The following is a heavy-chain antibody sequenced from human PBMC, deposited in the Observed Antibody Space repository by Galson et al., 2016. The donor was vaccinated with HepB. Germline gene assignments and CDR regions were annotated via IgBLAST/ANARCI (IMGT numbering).Heavy chain of an antibody. D-gene: IGHD1-26*01. CDR1: GDSITSSGYY. J-gene: IGHJ4*02. V-gene: IGHV4-39*01. CDR2: NRSDGST. CDR3: ARPVGRGAYAY. Sequence: SETLSLTCSVSGDSITSSGYYWGWIRQPPGKRLEWIGSNRSDGSTYYSPSLKSRVTISVDTSKNQFSLRLTSVTAADTAVYYCARPVGRGAYAYWGQGTLVTVSS.